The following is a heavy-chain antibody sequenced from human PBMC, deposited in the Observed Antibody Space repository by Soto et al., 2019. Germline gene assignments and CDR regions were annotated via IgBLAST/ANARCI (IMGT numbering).Heavy chain of an antibody. Sequence: GGSLRLSCVASGLTFSSWMSWVRQAPGKGLEWVAMTTQDGSGKHYVDSVKGRFTISRDSAKNSMYLQMNSLTVEDTAMYYCASLDTAMIKTAGYWGQVPQVTVSS. CDR3: ASLDTAMIKTAGY. D-gene: IGHD5-18*01. CDR2: TTQDGSGK. J-gene: IGHJ4*02. CDR1: GLTFSSW. V-gene: IGHV3-7*01.